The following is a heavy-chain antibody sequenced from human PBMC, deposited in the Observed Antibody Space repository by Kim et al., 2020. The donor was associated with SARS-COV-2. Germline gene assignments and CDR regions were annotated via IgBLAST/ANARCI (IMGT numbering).Heavy chain of an antibody. Sequence: GGSLRLSCTASGFTFSNYDMSWVRQAPGKGLEWVASISGSAGSTYYADFVKGRFTISRDNSKNTLYVQMNTLRAEDTSMYYCAKDMMYSSVWFDSWGPGT. D-gene: IGHD6-19*01. CDR1: GFTFSNYD. J-gene: IGHJ5*01. CDR3: AKDMMYSSVWFDS. CDR2: ISGSAGST. V-gene: IGHV3-23*01.